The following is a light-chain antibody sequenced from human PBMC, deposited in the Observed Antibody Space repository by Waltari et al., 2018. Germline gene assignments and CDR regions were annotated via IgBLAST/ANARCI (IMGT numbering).Light chain of an antibody. J-gene: IGKJ4*01. CDR1: QNVRN. CDR2: DAS. Sequence: EIVLTQSPATLSLSPGEGATLSCRTSQNVRNLAWYQQKPGQAPSLLIYDASTRVTGIPDRVSGGGSGTDFTLTISRLEPADVAVYYCQRSGLSPPLTFGGGTKV. V-gene: IGKV3-20*01. CDR3: QRSGLSPPLT.